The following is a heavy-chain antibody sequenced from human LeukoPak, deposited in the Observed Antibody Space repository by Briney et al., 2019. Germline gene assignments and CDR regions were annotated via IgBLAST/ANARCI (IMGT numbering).Heavy chain of an antibody. V-gene: IGHV1-69*04. Sequence: SVKVSCKASGGTFSSYAISWVRQAPGQGLEWMGRIIPILGIANYAQKFQGRVTITADKSTSTAYMELSSLRSEDTAVYYCARGGVMGSSSWYSVGWFDPWGQGTLVTVSS. J-gene: IGHJ5*02. CDR2: IIPILGIA. D-gene: IGHD6-13*01. CDR3: ARGGVMGSSSWYSVGWFDP. CDR1: GGTFSSYA.